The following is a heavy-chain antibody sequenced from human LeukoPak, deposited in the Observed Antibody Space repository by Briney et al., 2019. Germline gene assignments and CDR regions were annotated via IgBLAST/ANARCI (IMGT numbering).Heavy chain of an antibody. CDR3: ARDRPAAVYYYGMDV. CDR2: IYTSGST. J-gene: IGHJ6*02. V-gene: IGHV4-4*07. Sequence: SETLSLTCTVSGGSISSYYWSWIRQPAGKGLEWIGRIYTSGSTNYNPSLKSRVTMSVDTSKNQFSLKLSSVTAADTAVYYCARDRPAAVYYYGMDVWGQGTTVTVSS. D-gene: IGHD2-2*01. CDR1: GGSISSYY.